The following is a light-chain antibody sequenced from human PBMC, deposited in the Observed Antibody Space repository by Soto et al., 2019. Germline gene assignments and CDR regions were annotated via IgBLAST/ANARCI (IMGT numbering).Light chain of an antibody. CDR3: SSFASSNTWV. V-gene: IGLV2-8*01. CDR2: EVT. CDR1: SSDVGAYNY. J-gene: IGLJ3*02. Sequence: QSALTQPPSSSGSPGQSVTISCTRTSSDVGAYNYVSWYQQHAGKAPKLVIYEVTKRPSGVPDRFSGSKSANTASLTVSGLQAEYEADYYCSSFASSNTWVFGGGTKLTVL.